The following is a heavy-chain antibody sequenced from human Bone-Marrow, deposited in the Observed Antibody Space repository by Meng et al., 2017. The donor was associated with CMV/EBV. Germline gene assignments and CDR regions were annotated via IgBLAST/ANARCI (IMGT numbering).Heavy chain of an antibody. D-gene: IGHD2-2*02. Sequence: ASVKVSCKASGYTFTSYGISWVRQAPGQGLEWMGWISAYNGNTNYAQKLQGRVTMTTDTSTSTAYMVLRSLRSDDTAVYYCARDQDIVVVPAAISHYYYYGMDVWGQGTTVTVSS. CDR3: ARDQDIVVVPAAISHYYYYGMDV. J-gene: IGHJ6*02. V-gene: IGHV1-18*01. CDR2: ISAYNGNT. CDR1: GYTFTSYG.